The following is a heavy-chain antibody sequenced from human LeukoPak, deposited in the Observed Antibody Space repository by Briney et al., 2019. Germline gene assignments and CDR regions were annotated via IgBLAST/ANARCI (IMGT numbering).Heavy chain of an antibody. Sequence: GGSLRLSCAASGLTVSSNYMSWVRQAPGKGLEGVSVIYSGGSTYYADSVKGRFTISRDNSKNTLYLQMNSLRAEDTAVYYCARGVLAGRIWFGDPPPSFDYWGQGTLVTVSS. CDR2: IYSGGST. V-gene: IGHV3-66*01. J-gene: IGHJ4*02. CDR1: GLTVSSNY. D-gene: IGHD3-10*01. CDR3: ARGVLAGRIWFGDPPPSFDY.